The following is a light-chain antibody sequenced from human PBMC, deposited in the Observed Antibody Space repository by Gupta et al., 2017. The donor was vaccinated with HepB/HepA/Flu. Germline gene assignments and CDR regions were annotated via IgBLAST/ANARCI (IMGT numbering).Light chain of an antibody. J-gene: IGLJ2*01. Sequence: TPSSSASASLGSSVTLTCTLSSPYRHDSIGWHQQQPGKAPRFLMKVEGNGRYNKGGGIPVRFSDSGSGAARDLTIANLQAEDEADYYCDTWDINRRVFGGGTKLTVL. CDR3: DTWDINRRV. CDR2: VEGNGRY. V-gene: IGLV4-60*03. CDR1: SPYRHDS.